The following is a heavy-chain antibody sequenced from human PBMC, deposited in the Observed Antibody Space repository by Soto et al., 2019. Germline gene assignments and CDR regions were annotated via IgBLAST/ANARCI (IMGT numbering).Heavy chain of an antibody. CDR2: ISFDGSNK. V-gene: IGHV3-30*18. D-gene: IGHD6-19*01. J-gene: IGHJ3*02. CDR1: GFTFISYG. CDR3: AKDVSLAVAGTTDAFDI. Sequence: QVQLVESGGAVSKPGRPRGSSCAASGFTFISYGLHWVGQAPGRGLGWVAVISFDGSNKYYADSVKGRFTISRDNSKNTLYLQMNSLRAEDTAVYYCAKDVSLAVAGTTDAFDIWGQGTMVTVSS.